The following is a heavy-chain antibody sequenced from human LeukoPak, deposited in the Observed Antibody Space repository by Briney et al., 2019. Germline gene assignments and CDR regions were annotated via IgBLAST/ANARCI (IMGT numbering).Heavy chain of an antibody. CDR3: ARGLGLHFDY. Sequence: SETLSLTCTVSGDSISTYYRSWIRQPPGKGLEWLGYIYYTGSTNYNPSLKSRVTISVDTSKNQFSLKLSSVTAADTAVYYCARGLGLHFDYWGQGTLVTVSS. CDR1: GDSISTYY. D-gene: IGHD7-27*01. CDR2: IYYTGST. V-gene: IGHV4-59*01. J-gene: IGHJ4*02.